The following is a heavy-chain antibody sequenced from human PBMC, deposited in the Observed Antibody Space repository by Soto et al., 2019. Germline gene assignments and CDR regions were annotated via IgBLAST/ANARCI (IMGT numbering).Heavy chain of an antibody. J-gene: IGHJ6*03. CDR2: ISYDGSNK. CDR1: GFTFSSYG. D-gene: IGHD3-10*01. Sequence: GGSLRLSCAASGFTFSSYGMHWVRQAPGKGLEWVAVISYDGSNKYYADSVKGRFTISRDNSKNTLYLQMNSLRAEDKAVYYCAKRMVRGVIDYYYDMDVWGKGTTVTVSS. V-gene: IGHV3-30*18. CDR3: AKRMVRGVIDYYYDMDV.